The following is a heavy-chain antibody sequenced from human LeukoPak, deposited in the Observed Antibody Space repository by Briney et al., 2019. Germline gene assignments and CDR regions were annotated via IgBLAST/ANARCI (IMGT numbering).Heavy chain of an antibody. V-gene: IGHV3-23*01. CDR2: ISFTGGAT. Sequence: GGSLRLSCAASGLTFSSYAMSWVRQAPGKGLEWVSAISFTGGATYYADSVKGRFTISRDNSKNMLYLQMNSLRADDTAVYYCAKADRPTTVTPYFDYWGQGTLVTVSS. D-gene: IGHD4-17*01. J-gene: IGHJ4*02. CDR1: GLTFSSYA. CDR3: AKADRPTTVTPYFDY.